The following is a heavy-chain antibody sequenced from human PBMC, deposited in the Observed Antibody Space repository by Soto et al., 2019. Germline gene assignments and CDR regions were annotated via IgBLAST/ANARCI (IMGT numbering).Heavy chain of an antibody. CDR3: ARERVWSGYYGRGFDY. CDR2: INHSGST. D-gene: IGHD3-3*01. J-gene: IGHJ4*02. Sequence: PSETLSLTCAVYGGSFSCYYWSWIRQPPGKGLEWIGEINHSGSTNYNPSLKSRVTISVDTSKNQFSLKLSSVTAADTAVYYCARERVWSGYYGRGFDYWGQGTLVTVSS. CDR1: GGSFSCYY. V-gene: IGHV4-34*01.